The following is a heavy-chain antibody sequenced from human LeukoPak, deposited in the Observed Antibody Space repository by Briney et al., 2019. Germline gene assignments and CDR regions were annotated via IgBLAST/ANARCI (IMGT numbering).Heavy chain of an antibody. CDR2: ISAYNGNT. D-gene: IGHD2-2*01. CDR3: ARVVVPAVNNWFDP. V-gene: IGHV1-18*01. Sequence: ASVKVSCKASGYTFTSYGISWVRQAPGQGLEWMGWISAYNGNTNYAQKLQGRVTMTTDTSTSAAYMELRSLRSDDTAVYYCARVVVPAVNNWFDPWGQGTLVTVSS. CDR1: GYTFTSYG. J-gene: IGHJ5*02.